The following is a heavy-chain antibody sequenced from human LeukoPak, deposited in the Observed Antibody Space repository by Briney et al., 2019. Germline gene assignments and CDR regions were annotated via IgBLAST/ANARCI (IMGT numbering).Heavy chain of an antibody. V-gene: IGHV3-11*01. D-gene: IGHD3-22*01. J-gene: IGHJ3*02. CDR3: ARATYDSSAVDAFDI. CDR2: TNTASNTI. Sequence: PGGSLRLSCAASGFTFRDYFMSWVRQAPGKGLERVVYTNTASNTIYYADSMKGRFTLSRDNAKTSLYLQMNTLRAEDTAVYYCARATYDSSAVDAFDIWGQGTMVTVSS. CDR1: GFTFRDYF.